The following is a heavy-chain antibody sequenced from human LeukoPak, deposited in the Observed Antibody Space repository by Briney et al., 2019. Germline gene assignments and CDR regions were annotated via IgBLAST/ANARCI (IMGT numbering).Heavy chain of an antibody. CDR2: IWYDGSNK. J-gene: IGHJ3*02. CDR3: AKTRGLVVYPII. CDR1: GFTFSSYG. V-gene: IGHV3-33*06. D-gene: IGHD2-8*02. Sequence: GGSLRLSCAASGFTFSSYGMHWVRQAPGKGLEWVAVIWYDGSNKYYADSVKGRFTISRDNSKNTLYLQMNSLRAEDTAVYYCAKTRGLVVYPIIWGQGTMVTVSS.